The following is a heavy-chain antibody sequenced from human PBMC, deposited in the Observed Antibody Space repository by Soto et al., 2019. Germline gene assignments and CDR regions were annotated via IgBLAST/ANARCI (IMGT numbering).Heavy chain of an antibody. J-gene: IGHJ6*02. CDR2: IIPIFGTA. Sequence: QVQLVQSGAEVKKPGSSVKVSCKASGGTFSSYAISWVRQAPGQGLEWMGGIIPIFGTANYAQKFQGRVTITAEESPSPAYMERGSLGSEDTAVYYCARNRGVVEPAAIILSAYYGMAVWGQGTTVTASS. CDR3: ARNRGVVEPAAIILSAYYGMAV. V-gene: IGHV1-69*01. CDR1: GGTFSSYA. D-gene: IGHD2-2*02.